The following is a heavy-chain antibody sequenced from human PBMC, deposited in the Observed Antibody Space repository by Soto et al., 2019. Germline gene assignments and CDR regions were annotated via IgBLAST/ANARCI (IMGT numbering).Heavy chain of an antibody. CDR2: IYYSGST. J-gene: IGHJ6*02. D-gene: IGHD3-9*01. Sequence: SETLSLTCTVSGGSISSGGYYWSWIRQHPGKGLERIGYIYYSGSTYYNPSLKSRVTKSVDTSKNQFSLKLSSVTAADTAVYYCARGGYDILTGYRYYYYYGMDVWGQGTTVTVSS. CDR3: ARGGYDILTGYRYYYYYGMDV. CDR1: GGSISSGGYY. V-gene: IGHV4-31*03.